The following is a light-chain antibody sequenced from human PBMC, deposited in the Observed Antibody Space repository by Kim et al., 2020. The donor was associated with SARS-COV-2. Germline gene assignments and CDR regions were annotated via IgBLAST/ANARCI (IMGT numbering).Light chain of an antibody. CDR2: SYN. Sequence: GQRVTISCSGSSSNIGSNAVNWYQHLPGTAPKLLIYSYNQRPSGVPDRFSGSRSGTSASLAISGLQSEDEADYYCAAWDDSLSGPVFGGGTQLTVL. CDR3: AAWDDSLSGPV. CDR1: SSNIGSNA. V-gene: IGLV1-44*01. J-gene: IGLJ3*02.